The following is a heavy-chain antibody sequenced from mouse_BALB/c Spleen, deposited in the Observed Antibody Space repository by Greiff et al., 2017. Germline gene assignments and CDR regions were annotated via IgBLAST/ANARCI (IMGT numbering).Heavy chain of an antibody. CDR1: GFTFSSYG. D-gene: IGHD2-14*01. CDR2: INSNGGST. V-gene: IGHV5-6-3*01. Sequence: EVMLVESGGGLVQPGGSLKLSCAASGFTFSSYGMSWVRQTPDKRLELVATINSNGGSTYYPDSVKGRFTISRDNAKNTLYLQMSSLKSEDTAMYYCARVGVRRAMDYWGQGTSVTVSS. J-gene: IGHJ4*01. CDR3: ARVGVRRAMDY.